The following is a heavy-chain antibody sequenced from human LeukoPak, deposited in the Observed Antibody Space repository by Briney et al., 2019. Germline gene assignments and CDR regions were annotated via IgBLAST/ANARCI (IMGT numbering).Heavy chain of an antibody. V-gene: IGHV3-23*01. CDR1: GFIFSNYG. Sequence: GGSLRLSCGASGFIFSNYGMHWVRQAPGKGLEWVSAISGSGGSTYYADSVKGRFTISRDNSKNTLYLQMNSLRAEDTAVYYCARSGSYYSPFDYWGQGTLVTVSS. J-gene: IGHJ4*02. D-gene: IGHD3-10*01. CDR3: ARSGSYYSPFDY. CDR2: ISGSGGST.